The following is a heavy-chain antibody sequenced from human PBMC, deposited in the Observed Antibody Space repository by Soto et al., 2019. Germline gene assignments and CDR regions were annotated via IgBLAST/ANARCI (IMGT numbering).Heavy chain of an antibody. CDR2: IYYSGSP. Sequence: QLQLQESGPGLVKPSETLSLTCTVSGGSISSSSYYWGWIRQPPGKGLEWIGSIYYSGSPYYNPSLKSRVPRSVDTSKNQLALKLSPVTAADTAVYYCARHGRVIPLGGVFYYWGQGTLVPVSS. V-gene: IGHV4-39*01. CDR3: ARHGRVIPLGGVFYY. J-gene: IGHJ4*02. CDR1: GGSISSSSYY. D-gene: IGHD3-16*01.